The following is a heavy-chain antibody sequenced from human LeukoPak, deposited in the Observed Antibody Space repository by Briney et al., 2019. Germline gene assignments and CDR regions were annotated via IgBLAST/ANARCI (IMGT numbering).Heavy chain of an antibody. CDR1: GYTFTSYG. D-gene: IGHD3-10*01. J-gene: IGHJ5*02. Sequence: ASVKVSCKASGYTFTSYGISWVRQAPGQGLEWMGWISAYNGNTNYAQKLQGRVTMTTDTSTSTAYMELRSLRSDDTAVYYCVVTTFYYASGTMKYNWYEPWGQGTLVTVSS. CDR2: ISAYNGNT. CDR3: VVTTFYYASGTMKYNWYEP. V-gene: IGHV1-18*01.